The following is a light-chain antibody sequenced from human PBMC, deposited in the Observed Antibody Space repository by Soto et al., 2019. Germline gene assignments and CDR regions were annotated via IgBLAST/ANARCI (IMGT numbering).Light chain of an antibody. CDR1: QSVSSY. CDR2: DAS. CDR3: QQRSNWPKT. J-gene: IGKJ1*01. Sequence: EIVLTQSPATLSLSPGERATLSCGASQSVSSYLAWYQRKPGQAPRLLIYDASNRATGIPARFSGSGSGTDFTLTISSLEPEDFAVYYCQQRSNWPKTFGQGTKVDIK. V-gene: IGKV3-11*01.